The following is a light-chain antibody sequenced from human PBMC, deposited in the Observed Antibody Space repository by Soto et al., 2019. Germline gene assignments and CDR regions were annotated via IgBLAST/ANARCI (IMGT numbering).Light chain of an antibody. V-gene: IGKV1-5*01. Sequence: DIPMTQSPSTLSVSVGDRVTITCRASESINGWLAWYQQKPGRAPRILIYDASKLEPGVPSRLSGSGSGAEYTLTISSLQPEDFATYYCQHYSSYPLTFGGWTKVEL. CDR2: DAS. CDR1: ESINGW. J-gene: IGKJ4*01. CDR3: QHYSSYPLT.